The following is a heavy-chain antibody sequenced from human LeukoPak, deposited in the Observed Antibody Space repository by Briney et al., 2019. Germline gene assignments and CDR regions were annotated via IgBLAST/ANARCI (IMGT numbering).Heavy chain of an antibody. CDR1: GGSISSYY. CDR3: AREGGYDSSVFFDY. Sequence: SETLSLTCTVSGGSISSYYWSWIRQPPGKGLEWIGYIYYSESTNYNPSLKSRVTISVDTSKNQLSLKLGSVTAADTAVYYCAREGGYDSSVFFDYWGQGTLVTVSS. D-gene: IGHD3-22*01. J-gene: IGHJ4*02. V-gene: IGHV4-59*12. CDR2: IYYSEST.